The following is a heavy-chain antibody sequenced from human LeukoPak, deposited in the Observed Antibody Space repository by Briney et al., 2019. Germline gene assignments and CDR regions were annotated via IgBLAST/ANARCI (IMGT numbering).Heavy chain of an antibody. CDR1: GGSISSYY. CDR3: ARATTGSGSYNPSIPDY. Sequence: SETLSLTCTVSGGSISSYYWSWIRQPPGKGLEWIGYIYYSGSTNYNPSLKSRVTISVDTSKDQFSLTLSSVTAADTAVYYCARATTGSGSYNPSIPDYWGQGTLVTVSS. V-gene: IGHV4-59*01. CDR2: IYYSGST. J-gene: IGHJ4*02. D-gene: IGHD3-10*01.